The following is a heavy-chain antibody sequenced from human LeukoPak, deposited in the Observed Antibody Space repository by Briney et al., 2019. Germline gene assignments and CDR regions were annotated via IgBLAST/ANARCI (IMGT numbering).Heavy chain of an antibody. V-gene: IGHV4-30-4*01. CDR1: GGSVSSGDYY. CDR3: VRDGDYARHYYYGMDV. J-gene: IGHJ6*02. CDR2: IYYSGST. D-gene: IGHD4-17*01. Sequence: SQTLSLTCTVSGGSVSSGDYYWTWIRQPPGKGLEWIGHIYYSGSTSYNPSLKSRVIISVDTSKNQFSLKLGSVTAADTAVYYCVRDGDYARHYYYGMDVWGQGTTVTVSS.